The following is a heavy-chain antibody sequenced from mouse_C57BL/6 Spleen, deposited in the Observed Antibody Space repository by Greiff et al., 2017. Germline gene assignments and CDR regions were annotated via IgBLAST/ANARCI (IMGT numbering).Heavy chain of an antibody. CDR1: GYTFTSYW. CDR3: ASLFDY. J-gene: IGHJ2*01. CDR2: IDPSDSYT. V-gene: IGHV1-59*01. Sequence: QVQLQQPGAELVRPGTSVKLSCTASGYTFTSYWMHWVKQRPGQGLEWIGVIDPSDSYTNYNQKFKGKATLTVDTSSSTAYMQLSSLTSEDSAVYYCASLFDYWGQGTTLTVSS.